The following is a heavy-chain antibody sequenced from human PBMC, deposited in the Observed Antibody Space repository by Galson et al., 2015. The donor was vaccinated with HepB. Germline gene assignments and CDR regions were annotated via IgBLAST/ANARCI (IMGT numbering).Heavy chain of an antibody. Sequence: SLRLSCAASGFTFSDYYMSWIRQAPGKGLEWVSYISSSSTYTNYADFVKGRFTISRDNAKKSLYLQINSLRAEDTAVYYCARVADADYGDHSHFDYWGQGTLATVSS. D-gene: IGHD4-17*01. J-gene: IGHJ4*02. V-gene: IGHV3-11*06. CDR2: ISSSSTYT. CDR3: ARVADADYGDHSHFDY. CDR1: GFTFSDYY.